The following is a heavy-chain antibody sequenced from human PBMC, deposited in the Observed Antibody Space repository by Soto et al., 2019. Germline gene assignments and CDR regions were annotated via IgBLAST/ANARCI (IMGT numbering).Heavy chain of an antibody. Sequence: QVQLVQSGAKVKKPGSSVKVSCKTSGGTFRTSAISWVRQAPGQGLEWMGGIMPVFPTADYAQKFQGRVTITADESTSTAYMGLSSLRSEDTAVYYCARDKDRQQLGGNYYYIMDVWGQGTTVTVSS. D-gene: IGHD3-3*02. CDR1: GGTFRTSA. J-gene: IGHJ6*01. CDR3: ARDKDRQQLGGNYYYIMDV. V-gene: IGHV1-69*12. CDR2: IMPVFPTA.